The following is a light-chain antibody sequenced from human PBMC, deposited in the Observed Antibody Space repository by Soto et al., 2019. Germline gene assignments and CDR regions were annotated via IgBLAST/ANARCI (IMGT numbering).Light chain of an antibody. CDR3: LQDGRCPWT. J-gene: IGKJ1*01. CDR1: QGIRSD. Sequence: AIQMTQSPSSLSASVGARDTITCRASQGIRSDLGWFQQKPGKAPKSLIYAGSKLHSGVPSRFNGTESGREFILTITGRQRVDFATYYCLQDGRCPWTFGQGTKV. CDR2: AGS. V-gene: IGKV1-6*02.